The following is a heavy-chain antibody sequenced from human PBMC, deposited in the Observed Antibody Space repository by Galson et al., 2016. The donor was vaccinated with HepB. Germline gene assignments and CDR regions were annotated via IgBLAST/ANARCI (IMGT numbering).Heavy chain of an antibody. J-gene: IGHJ4*02. V-gene: IGHV4-39*01. CDR3: ARGMTTVTTDY. CDR1: GGSISRSSYY. D-gene: IGHD4-17*01. CDR2: FYYSGRT. Sequence: ETLSLTCTVSGGSISRSSYYWGWFRQPPGKGLEWIGTFYYSGRTYYKPSLKSRVTISVDASKNQFSLKMTSVTDADTAVYYCARGMTTVTTDYWGQGTLLTVSS.